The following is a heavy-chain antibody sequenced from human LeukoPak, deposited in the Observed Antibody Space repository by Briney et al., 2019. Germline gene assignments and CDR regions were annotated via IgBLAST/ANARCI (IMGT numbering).Heavy chain of an antibody. D-gene: IGHD4-17*01. J-gene: IGHJ4*02. Sequence: ASVKVSCKASGYTFTGYYMHWVRQAPGQGLEWMGWINPNSGGTNYAQKFQGRVTMTRDTSISTAYMELSRLRSDDTAVYYCAGRGDYGDYYFDYWGQGTLVTVSS. CDR3: AGRGDYGDYYFDY. V-gene: IGHV1-2*02. CDR2: INPNSGGT. CDR1: GYTFTGYY.